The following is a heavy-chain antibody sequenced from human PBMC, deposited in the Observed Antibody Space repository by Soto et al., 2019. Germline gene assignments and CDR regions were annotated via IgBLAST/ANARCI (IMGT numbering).Heavy chain of an antibody. CDR1: GYTFTSYG. J-gene: IGHJ5*02. Sequence: QVQLVQSGAEVKKPGASVKVSCKASGYTFTSYGISWVRQAPGQGLEWMGWISAYNGNTNYAQKLQGRVTRXTDXSXSTAYMELRSLRSDDTAVYYCASSSSGSSWYLWFDPWGQGTLVTVSS. CDR2: ISAYNGNT. D-gene: IGHD6-13*01. CDR3: ASSSSGSSWYLWFDP. V-gene: IGHV1-18*01.